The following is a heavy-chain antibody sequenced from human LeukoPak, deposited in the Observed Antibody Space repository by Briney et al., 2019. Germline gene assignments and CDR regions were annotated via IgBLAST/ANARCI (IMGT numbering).Heavy chain of an antibody. D-gene: IGHD2-15*01. Sequence: GGSLRLSCAASGFTFSSYAMSWVRQAPGKRLEWVSAISGSGGSTYYADSVKGRFTISRDNSKNTLYLQMNSLRAEDTAVYYCAKSLGYCSGGSCLPLGYFDYWGQGTLVTVSS. J-gene: IGHJ4*02. CDR1: GFTFSSYA. CDR3: AKSLGYCSGGSCLPLGYFDY. V-gene: IGHV3-23*01. CDR2: ISGSGGST.